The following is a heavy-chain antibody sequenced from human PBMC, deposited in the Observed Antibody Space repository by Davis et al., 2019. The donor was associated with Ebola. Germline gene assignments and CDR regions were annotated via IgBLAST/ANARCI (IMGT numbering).Heavy chain of an antibody. V-gene: IGHV4-59*01. J-gene: IGHJ3*01. CDR1: GASMTSYY. CDR2: IAYTGNT. D-gene: IGHD2-2*01. CDR3: ARGGLVPAALYL. Sequence: PGGSLRLSCTVSGASMTSYYWSWIRQPPGKGLEWIGYIAYTGNTIYNPSLKSRVTISGDTSKNRFSLTLNSVTAADTAVYYCARGGLVPAALYLWGQGAMVTVSS.